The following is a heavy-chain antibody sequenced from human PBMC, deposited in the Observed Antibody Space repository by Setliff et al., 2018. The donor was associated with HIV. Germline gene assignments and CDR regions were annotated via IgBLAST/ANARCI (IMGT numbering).Heavy chain of an antibody. CDR2: INTHSGYT. V-gene: IGHV1-18*01. CDR1: GYTFNNYG. CDR3: ARGKTWLRFLDY. J-gene: IGHJ4*02. D-gene: IGHD5-12*01. Sequence: RASVKISCKASGYTFNNYGISWVRQAPGQGLEWMGWINTHSGYTNYAQNVQGRVTVTMDTSTSTAYMELRSLKSDDTAAYYCARGKTWLRFLDYRGQGTLVTVSS.